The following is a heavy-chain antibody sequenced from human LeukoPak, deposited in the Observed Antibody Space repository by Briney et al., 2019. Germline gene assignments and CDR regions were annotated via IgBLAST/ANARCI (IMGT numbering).Heavy chain of an antibody. CDR1: GGSISSGSYY. CDR3: AHTSSGSYYGYYFDY. CDR2: IYTSGST. Sequence: PSETLSLTCTVSGGSISSGSYYWSWIRQPAGKGLEWIGRIYTSGSTNYNPSLKSRVTISVEMSKNQFSLKLSSVTAADTAVYYCAHTSSGSYYGYYFDYWGQGTLVTVSS. J-gene: IGHJ4*02. V-gene: IGHV4-61*02. D-gene: IGHD3-10*01.